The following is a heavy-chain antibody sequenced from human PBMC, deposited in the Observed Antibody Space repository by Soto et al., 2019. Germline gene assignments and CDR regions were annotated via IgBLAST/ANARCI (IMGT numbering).Heavy chain of an antibody. D-gene: IGHD3-10*01. Sequence: ASVKVSCKASGYTFTSYYMHWVRQAPGQGLEWMGIINPSGGSTSYAQKFQGRVTMTRDTSTSTVYMELSSLRSEDTAVYYCARDGLQWFGELGPNSAFDIWGQGTMVTVSS. CDR3: ARDGLQWFGELGPNSAFDI. CDR2: INPSGGST. V-gene: IGHV1-46*03. J-gene: IGHJ3*02. CDR1: GYTFTSYY.